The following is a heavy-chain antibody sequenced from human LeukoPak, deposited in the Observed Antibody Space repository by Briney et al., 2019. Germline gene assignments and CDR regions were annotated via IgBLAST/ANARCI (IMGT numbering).Heavy chain of an antibody. J-gene: IGHJ4*02. CDR1: GFSFSTSS. CDR2: INDHTP. V-gene: IGHV3-23*01. CDR3: AKDLGTFDY. Sequence: GGSLRLSCRASGFSFSTSSISWVRQAPGKGLEWVSAINDHTPYYADSVKGRFTISRDNSKNTLYLQMNSLRAEDTAVYYCAKDLGTFDYWGQGTLVTVSS.